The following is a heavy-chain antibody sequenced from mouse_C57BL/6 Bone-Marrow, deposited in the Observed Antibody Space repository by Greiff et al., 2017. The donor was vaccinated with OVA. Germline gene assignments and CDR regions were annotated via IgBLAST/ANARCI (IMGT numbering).Heavy chain of an antibody. V-gene: IGHV1-80*01. CDR1: GYAFSSYW. CDR3: ARDGYYGSPYWYFDV. D-gene: IGHD1-1*01. Sequence: VQLQQSGAELVKPGASVKISCKASGYAFSSYWMNWVKQRPGKGLEWIGQIYPGDGDTNYNGKFKGKATLTADKSSSTAYMQLSSLTSEDSAVYYCARDGYYGSPYWYFDVWGTGTTVTVSS. J-gene: IGHJ1*03. CDR2: IYPGDGDT.